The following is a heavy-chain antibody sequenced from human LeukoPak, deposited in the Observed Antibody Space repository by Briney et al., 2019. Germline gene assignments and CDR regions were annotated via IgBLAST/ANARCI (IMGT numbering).Heavy chain of an antibody. CDR1: GFTFSSYG. CDR2: ISYDGSNK. Sequence: GGSLRLSCAASGFTFSSYGMHWARQAPGKGLGWVAVISYDGSNKYYADSVKGRFTISRDNSKNTLYLQMNSLRAEDTAVYYCAKDHQGYQLLSIYPDYWGQGTLVTVSS. CDR3: AKDHQGYQLLSIYPDY. V-gene: IGHV3-30*18. D-gene: IGHD2-2*01. J-gene: IGHJ4*02.